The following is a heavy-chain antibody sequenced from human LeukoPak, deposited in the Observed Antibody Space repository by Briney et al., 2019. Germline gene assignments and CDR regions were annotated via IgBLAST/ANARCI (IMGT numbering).Heavy chain of an antibody. V-gene: IGHV3-30-3*01. D-gene: IGHD2-2*01. CDR2: ISYDGSNK. Sequence: GGSLRLSCAASGFTFSSYAMHWVRQAPGKGLEGVAVISYDGSNKYYADSVKGRFTISRDNSKNTLYLQMNSLRAEDTAVYYCARDRGIVVVPAAMNFDYWGQGTLVTVTS. J-gene: IGHJ4*02. CDR1: GFTFSSYA. CDR3: ARDRGIVVVPAAMNFDY.